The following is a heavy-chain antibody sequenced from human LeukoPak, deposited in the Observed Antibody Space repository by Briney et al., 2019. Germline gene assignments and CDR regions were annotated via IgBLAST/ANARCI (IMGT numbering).Heavy chain of an antibody. Sequence: AGGSLRLPCAASGFTFSTYAMSWVRQAPGKGLEWVSAVRGSGSDTYYANSVKGRFTISRDNSKNTLYLQMNSLRAEDTAIYYCAKTSRGNSGYDSPFDYWGQGTLVTVSS. CDR2: VRGSGSDT. CDR3: AKTSRGNSGYDSPFDY. CDR1: GFTFSTYA. J-gene: IGHJ4*02. D-gene: IGHD5-12*01. V-gene: IGHV3-23*01.